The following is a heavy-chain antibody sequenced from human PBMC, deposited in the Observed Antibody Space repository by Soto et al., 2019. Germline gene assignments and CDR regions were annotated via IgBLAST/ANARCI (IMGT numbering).Heavy chain of an antibody. CDR3: AGYCISTSCYLV. D-gene: IGHD2-2*01. J-gene: IGHJ4*02. CDR1: GFTFSSYA. CDR2: ISYDGSNK. V-gene: IGHV3-30-3*01. Sequence: QVQLVESGGGVVQPGRSLRLSCAASGFTFSSYARHWVRQAPGKGLEWVAVISYDGSNKYYADSVKGRFTISRDNSKNTLYLQMNSLRAEDTAVYYCAGYCISTSCYLVWGQGTLVTVSS.